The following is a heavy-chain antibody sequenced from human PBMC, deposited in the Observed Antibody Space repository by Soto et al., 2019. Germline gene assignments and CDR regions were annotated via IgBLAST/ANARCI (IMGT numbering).Heavy chain of an antibody. CDR2: IIPVFGTA. D-gene: IGHD3-22*01. Sequence: QVQLVQSGAEVKKPGSSVKVSCKASGATLDTSINFGITWVRRAPGQGLEWMGGIIPVFGTAHYAQKFQGRLTISAEEATRPAYMELSSLRSEDTAVYYCARGAARKILVVMYDALEIWGQGTMVTVSS. CDR3: ARGAARKILVVMYDALEI. J-gene: IGHJ3*02. V-gene: IGHV1-69*12. CDR1: GATLDTSINFG.